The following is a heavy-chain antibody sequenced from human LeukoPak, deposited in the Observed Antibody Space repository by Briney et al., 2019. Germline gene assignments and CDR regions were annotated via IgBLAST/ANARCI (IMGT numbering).Heavy chain of an antibody. V-gene: IGHV3-7*01. J-gene: IGHJ4*02. CDR3: ARAPMDSSGYYYGDY. CDR1: GFTFNSYW. CDR2: IKQDGSEK. D-gene: IGHD3-22*01. Sequence: GGSLRLSCAASGFTFNSYWMSWVRQAPGKGLEWVANIKQDGSEKYYVDSVKGRFTISRDNAKNSLYLQMNSLRAEDTAVYYCARAPMDSSGYYYGDYWGQGTLVTVSS.